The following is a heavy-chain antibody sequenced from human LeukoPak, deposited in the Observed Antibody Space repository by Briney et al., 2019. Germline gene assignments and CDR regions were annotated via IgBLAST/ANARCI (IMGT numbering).Heavy chain of an antibody. J-gene: IGHJ3*02. CDR1: GGSISSSSYY. CDR3: AGTMVRGVIGAFDI. V-gene: IGHV4-39*01. CDR2: IYYSGST. Sequence: SETLSLTCTVSGGSISSSSYYWGWIRQPPGKGLEWIGSIYYSGSTYYNPSLKSRVTISVDTSKNQFSLKLSSVTAADTAVYYCAGTMVRGVIGAFDIWGQGTVVTVSS. D-gene: IGHD3-10*01.